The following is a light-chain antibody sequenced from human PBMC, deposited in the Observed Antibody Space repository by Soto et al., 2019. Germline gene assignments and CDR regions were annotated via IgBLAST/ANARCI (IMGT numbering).Light chain of an antibody. Sequence: DIQMTQSPSSLSASVGERVTITCRASQTIGRSLNWYQQKPGKAPKVLIYTASDLESGVPSRFSGSGSGTDFTLTISSLQPEDFATYYCQQSYTTPRTFGQGTKVDIK. V-gene: IGKV1-39*01. CDR3: QQSYTTPRT. CDR2: TAS. CDR1: QTIGRS. J-gene: IGKJ1*01.